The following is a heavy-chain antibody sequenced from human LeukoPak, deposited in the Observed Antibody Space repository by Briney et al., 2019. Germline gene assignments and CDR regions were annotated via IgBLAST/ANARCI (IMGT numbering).Heavy chain of an antibody. Sequence: GESLKISCKGSGYSFTSHWIGWVRQMPGKGLEWMGIIYPGVSDTRYSPSFQGQVTISADKSISTAYLQWSSLKASDTAMYYCARRTIRFLEWFLDYWGQGTLVTVSS. CDR3: ARRTIRFLEWFLDY. D-gene: IGHD3-3*01. J-gene: IGHJ4*02. V-gene: IGHV5-51*01. CDR2: IYPGVSDT. CDR1: GYSFTSHW.